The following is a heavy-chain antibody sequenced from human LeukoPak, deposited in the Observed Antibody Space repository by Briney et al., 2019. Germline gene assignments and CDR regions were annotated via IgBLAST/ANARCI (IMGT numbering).Heavy chain of an antibody. CDR2: IYYSGST. Sequence: SETLSLTCTVSGGSISSYYWSWIRQPPGKGLEWIGYIYYSGSTNYNPSPKSRVTISVDTSKNQFSLKLSSVTAADTAVYYCARHRVHCSSTSCYYFDYWGQGTLVTVSS. CDR1: GGSISSYY. V-gene: IGHV4-59*08. D-gene: IGHD2-2*01. CDR3: ARHRVHCSSTSCYYFDY. J-gene: IGHJ4*02.